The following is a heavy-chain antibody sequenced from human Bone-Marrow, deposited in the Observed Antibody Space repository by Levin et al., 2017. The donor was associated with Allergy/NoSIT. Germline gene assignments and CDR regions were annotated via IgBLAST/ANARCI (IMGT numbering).Heavy chain of an antibody. V-gene: IGHV3-21*01. D-gene: IGHD6-25*01. CDR2: IRSTGAYM. CDR1: GITSNNYT. J-gene: IGHJ6*02. CDR3: ASRIAAPGGLDV. Sequence: AGESLKISCAISGITSNNYTLTWVRQPPGKGLEWVSSIRSTGAYMHYADSVKGRFTISRDNAKKLLFLQMSSLRAEDTAMYYCASRIAAPGGLDVWGQGTTVTVSS.